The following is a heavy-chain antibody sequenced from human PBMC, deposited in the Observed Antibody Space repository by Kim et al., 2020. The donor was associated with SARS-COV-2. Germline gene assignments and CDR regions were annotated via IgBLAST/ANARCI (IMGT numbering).Heavy chain of an antibody. J-gene: IGHJ3*02. CDR1: GFSFSDSA. CDR2: IRSKANNYST. V-gene: IGHV3-73*01. CDR3: TSVHGRTLAFCDAYD. Sequence: GGSLRLSCAASGFSFSDSAMHWVRQASGKGLEWVAGIRSKANNYSTTYAASGKGSITISRYDYTNDAYLQRKSLKTEDTDVYYSTSVHGRTLAFCDAYD. D-gene: IGHD3-3*02.